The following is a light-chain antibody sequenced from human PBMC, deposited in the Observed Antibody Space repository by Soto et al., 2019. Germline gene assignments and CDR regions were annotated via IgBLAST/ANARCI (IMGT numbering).Light chain of an antibody. V-gene: IGKV3D-20*02. CDR1: QTVRNNY. CDR3: QQRSNWIT. Sequence: ELVSTQSPGTLGLSPAERGTVSCRASQTVRNNYLAWYQQKPGQAPRLLIYDASSRATGIPDRFSGGGSGTDFTLTISSLEPEDFAVYYCQQRSNWITFGQGTRLEIK. J-gene: IGKJ5*01. CDR2: DAS.